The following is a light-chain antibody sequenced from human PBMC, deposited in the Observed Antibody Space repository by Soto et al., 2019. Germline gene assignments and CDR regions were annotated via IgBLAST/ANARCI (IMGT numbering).Light chain of an antibody. CDR3: QQYDQSPRT. J-gene: IGKJ1*01. V-gene: IGKV3-20*01. CDR2: GAS. Sequence: EIVLTQSPGTLSLSPGERATLSCRASQTVNSDYLAWYQQRPGQSPRVLLYGASNRASGIPDRFSGSGSGTDFTLTLSRLEPEDFAVYYCQQYDQSPRTFGQGTKVEVK. CDR1: QTVNSDY.